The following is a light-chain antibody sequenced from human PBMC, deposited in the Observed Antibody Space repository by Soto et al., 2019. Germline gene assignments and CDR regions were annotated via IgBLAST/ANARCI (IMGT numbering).Light chain of an antibody. CDR2: WAS. J-gene: IGKJ1*01. Sequence: DIVMTQSPDSLAVSLGERATINCKSSQSVLYNSNNKNYLAWYQQKLGQPPKLLIYWASTRESGVPDRFSGSGSGTEFTLTISSLQSEDFAVYYCQQYDISPWTFGQGAKV. CDR1: QSVLYNSNNKNY. CDR3: QQYDISPWT. V-gene: IGKV4-1*01.